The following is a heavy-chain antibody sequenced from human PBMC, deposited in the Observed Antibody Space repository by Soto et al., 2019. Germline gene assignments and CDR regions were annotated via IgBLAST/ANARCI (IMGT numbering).Heavy chain of an antibody. CDR3: ARAAGYSSSRDSLDY. Sequence: GGSLRLSCAASGFTFSSYAMHWVRQAPGKGLEWVAVISYDGSNKYYADSVKGRFTISRDNSKNTLYLQMNSLRAEDTAVYYCARAAGYSSSRDSLDYWGQGTLVTVSS. V-gene: IGHV3-30-3*01. D-gene: IGHD6-13*01. CDR1: GFTFSSYA. CDR2: ISYDGSNK. J-gene: IGHJ4*01.